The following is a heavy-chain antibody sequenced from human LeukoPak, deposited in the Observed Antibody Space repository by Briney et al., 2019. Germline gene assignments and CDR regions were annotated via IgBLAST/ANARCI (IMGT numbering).Heavy chain of an antibody. Sequence: SETLSLTCTVSGGSISSGGYYWSWIRQHPGKGLEWIGYIYYSGSTYYNPSLKSRVTISVDTSKNQFSLKLSSVTAADTAVYYCARMAIVVVPAAIRGGNWFDPWGQGTLVTVSS. CDR2: IYYSGST. D-gene: IGHD2-2*02. CDR3: ARMAIVVVPAAIRGGNWFDP. V-gene: IGHV4-31*03. J-gene: IGHJ5*02. CDR1: GGSISSGGYY.